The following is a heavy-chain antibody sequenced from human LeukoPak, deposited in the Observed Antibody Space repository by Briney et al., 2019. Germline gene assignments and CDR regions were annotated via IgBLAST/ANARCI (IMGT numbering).Heavy chain of an antibody. Sequence: GGSLRLSCAASGFTFSSYAMHWVRQAPGKGLEWVAVISYDGSNKYYADSVKGRFTISRDNSKNTLCLQMNSLRAEDTAVYYCARDYYGSGISQYFDYWGQGTLVTLSS. V-gene: IGHV3-30-3*01. CDR1: GFTFSSYA. J-gene: IGHJ4*02. CDR3: ARDYYGSGISQYFDY. CDR2: ISYDGSNK. D-gene: IGHD3-10*01.